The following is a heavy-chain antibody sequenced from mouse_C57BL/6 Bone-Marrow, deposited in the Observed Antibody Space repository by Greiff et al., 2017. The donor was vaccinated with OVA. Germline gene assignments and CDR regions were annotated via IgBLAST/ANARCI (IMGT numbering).Heavy chain of an antibody. D-gene: IGHD1-1*01. Sequence: QVQLQQSGAELMKPGASVKLSCKATGYTFTGYWIEWVKQRPGHGLEWIGEILPGSGSTNYNEKFKDKATFTADTSSNTAYMQLSSLTTEDSAIDYCASKSSFAYWGQGTLVTVSA. CDR3: ASKSSFAY. V-gene: IGHV1-9*01. J-gene: IGHJ3*01. CDR2: ILPGSGST. CDR1: GYTFTGYW.